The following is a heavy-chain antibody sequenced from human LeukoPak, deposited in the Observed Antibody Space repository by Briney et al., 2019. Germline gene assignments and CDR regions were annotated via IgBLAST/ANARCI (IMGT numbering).Heavy chain of an antibody. CDR1: GFTFSSYS. Sequence: GKSLRLSCAASGFTFSSYSMNWVRQAPGKGLEWVSSISSSSSYIYYADSVKGRFTISRDNAKNSLYLQMNSLRAEDTAVYYCARDGSLLSSSWYVWAYWGQGTLVTVSS. CDR3: ARDGSLLSSSWYVWAY. D-gene: IGHD6-13*01. J-gene: IGHJ4*02. V-gene: IGHV3-21*01. CDR2: ISSSSSYI.